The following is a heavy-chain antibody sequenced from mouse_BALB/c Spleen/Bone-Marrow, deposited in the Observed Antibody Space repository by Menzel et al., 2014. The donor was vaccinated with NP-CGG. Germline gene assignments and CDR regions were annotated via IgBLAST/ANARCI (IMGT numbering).Heavy chain of an antibody. V-gene: IGHV5-17*02. CDR1: GFTFSSFG. D-gene: IGHD4-1*01. Sequence: EVQLVESGGGLVQPGGSRKLSCAASGFTFSSFGMHWVRQAPEKGLEWVAYISSGSSAIYYADTVRGRFTISRDNPKNALFLQMTSLRSEDTAMYCCARGGNWEDFDYWGQGTTLTVSS. J-gene: IGHJ2*01. CDR3: ARGGNWEDFDY. CDR2: ISSGSSAI.